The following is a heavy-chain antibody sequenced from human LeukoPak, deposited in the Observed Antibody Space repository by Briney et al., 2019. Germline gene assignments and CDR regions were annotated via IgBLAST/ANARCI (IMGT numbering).Heavy chain of an antibody. Sequence: PGGSLRLSCAASGFTFSSYGMHWVRQAPGKGLEWVAVISYDGSNKYYADSVKGRFTISRDNSKNTLYLQMNSLRAEDTAVYYCAKDWRFIISIPYYYYYMDVWGKGTTVTVSS. CDR2: ISYDGSNK. CDR1: GFTFSSYG. D-gene: IGHD3-3*02. J-gene: IGHJ6*03. V-gene: IGHV3-30*18. CDR3: AKDWRFIISIPYYYYYMDV.